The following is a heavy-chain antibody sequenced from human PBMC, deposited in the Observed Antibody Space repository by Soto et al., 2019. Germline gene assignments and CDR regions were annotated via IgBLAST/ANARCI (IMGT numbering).Heavy chain of an antibody. Sequence: GASVKVSCKASGYTFTSYAMHWVRQAPGQRLEWMGWINAGNGTTKYSQKFQGRVTITRDTSASTAYMELSSLRSEDTAVYYCAMTTAHHSDYYYYYGMDVWGQGTTVTVSS. CDR1: GYTFTSYA. CDR3: AMTTAHHSDYYYYYGMDV. V-gene: IGHV1-3*01. CDR2: INAGNGTT. J-gene: IGHJ6*02. D-gene: IGHD4-4*01.